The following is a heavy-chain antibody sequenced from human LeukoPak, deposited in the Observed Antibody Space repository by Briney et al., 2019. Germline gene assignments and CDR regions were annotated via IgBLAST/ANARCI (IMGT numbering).Heavy chain of an antibody. V-gene: IGHV4-59*04. CDR2: IFDSGST. CDR3: ATHSRSGSGGSENAFEI. CDR1: GGSISSYY. J-gene: IGHJ3*02. Sequence: PSETLSLTCTVSGGSISSYYWSWIRQPPGKGLEWIGNIFDSGSTHYNPSLKSRVTISVDTSKNQFSLNLNSVTAADTAVYYCATHSRSGSGGSENAFEIWGQGTMVTVSS. D-gene: IGHD5-12*01.